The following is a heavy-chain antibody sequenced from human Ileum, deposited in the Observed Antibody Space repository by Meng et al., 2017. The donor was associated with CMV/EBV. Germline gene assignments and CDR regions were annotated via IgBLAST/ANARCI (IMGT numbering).Heavy chain of an antibody. J-gene: IGHJ2*01. CDR1: GFTFSSYA. Sequence: SGFTFSSYAMSWVRQAPGKGLEWVSVIYSGGNSTYNADSVKGRFTISRDNSKNTLYLQMNSLTAEDTAVYYCASRRSVSGSLNWYFDLWGRGTLVTVSS. CDR3: ASRRSVSGSLNWYFDL. D-gene: IGHD6-19*01. V-gene: IGHV3-23*03. CDR2: IYSGGNST.